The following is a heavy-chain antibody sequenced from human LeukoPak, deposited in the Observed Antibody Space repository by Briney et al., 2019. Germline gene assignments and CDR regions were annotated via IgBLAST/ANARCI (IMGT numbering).Heavy chain of an antibody. V-gene: IGHV1-2*02. J-gene: IGHJ4*02. D-gene: IGHD5-12*01. CDR1: GYTFTCYY. CDR2: INPNRGGT. Sequence: ASVKVSCKASGYTFTCYYMHWVRQAPGQGLEWMGWINPNRGGTNYAQKFQGRVTMTRDTSISAAYMELSRLRSDDTAVYYCARDLVDIVATTFDYWGQGTLVTVSS. CDR3: ARDLVDIVATTFDY.